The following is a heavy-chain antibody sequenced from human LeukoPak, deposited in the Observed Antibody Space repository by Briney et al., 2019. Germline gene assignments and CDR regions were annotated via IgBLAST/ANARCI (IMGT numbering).Heavy chain of an antibody. CDR1: GFTFSNFA. D-gene: IGHD3-9*01. J-gene: IGHJ5*02. CDR3: AKLAVYDILTGYYKNWFDP. Sequence: GGSLRLSCAASGFTFSNFAMTWVRQAPGKGLEWVSGVSGSGDTTYYADSVRGRFTISRENSKNILYLQMNSLSAEHTPLYFCAKLAVYDILTGYYKNWFDPWGQGTLVSVSS. V-gene: IGHV3-23*01. CDR2: VSGSGDTT.